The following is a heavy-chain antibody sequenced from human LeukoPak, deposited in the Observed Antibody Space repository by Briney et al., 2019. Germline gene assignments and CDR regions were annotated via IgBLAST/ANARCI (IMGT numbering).Heavy chain of an antibody. Sequence: ASVKVSCKASVYTFTSYAMNWVRQAPGQGLEWMGWINTNTGNPTYAQGFTGRFVFSLDTSVSTAYLQISSLKAEDTAVYYCARGGRQQLVRTKNWFDPWGQGTLVTVSS. CDR1: VYTFTSYA. V-gene: IGHV7-4-1*02. CDR3: ARGGRQQLVRTKNWFDP. J-gene: IGHJ5*02. CDR2: INTNTGNP. D-gene: IGHD6-13*01.